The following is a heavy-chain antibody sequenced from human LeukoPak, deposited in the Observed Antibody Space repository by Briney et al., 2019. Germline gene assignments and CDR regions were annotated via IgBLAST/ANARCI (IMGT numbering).Heavy chain of an antibody. J-gene: IGHJ6*03. D-gene: IGHD6-6*01. Sequence: KPSETLSLTCTVSGGSISSYYWSWIRQPPGKGLEWIGYIYYSGSTNYNPSLKSRVTISVDTSKNQFSLKLSSVTAADTAVYYCVTSSSSTVHYYYYYMDVWGKGPRSPSP. CDR2: IYYSGST. CDR1: GGSISSYY. V-gene: IGHV4-59*01. CDR3: VTSSSSTVHYYYYYMDV.